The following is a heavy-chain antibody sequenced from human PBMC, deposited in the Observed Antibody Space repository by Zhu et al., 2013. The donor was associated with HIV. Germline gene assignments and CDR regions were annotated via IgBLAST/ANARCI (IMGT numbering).Heavy chain of an antibody. CDR2: MNPKSGNT. Sequence: QVRLMQSESEVKRPGASVRVSCRPSGYIFSQNYIYWVRQTSLQGLEWMGWMNPKSGNTGYAEKFQGRVTMTRNNSITTAYMELRSLRSEDTAIYYCARVPRDSSWHNWFDPWGQGTLLTVSS. V-gene: IGHV1-8*01. CDR1: GYIFSQNY. CDR3: ARVPRDSSWHNWFDP. J-gene: IGHJ5*02. D-gene: IGHD2-21*02.